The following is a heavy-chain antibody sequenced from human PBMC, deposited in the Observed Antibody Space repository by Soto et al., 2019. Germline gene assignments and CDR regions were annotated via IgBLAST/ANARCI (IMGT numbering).Heavy chain of an antibody. V-gene: IGHV4-34*01. CDR1: GGSFIGYY. D-gene: IGHD4-17*01. CDR2: INHSGST. Sequence: SETLSLTCAVYGGSFIGYYWSWMRQPPGKGLEWIGEINHSGSTNYNPSLKSRVTISVDTSKNQFSLKLSSVTAADTAVYYCARGRGFLSTVTTYFDYWGQGTLVTVSS. J-gene: IGHJ4*02. CDR3: ARGRGFLSTVTTYFDY.